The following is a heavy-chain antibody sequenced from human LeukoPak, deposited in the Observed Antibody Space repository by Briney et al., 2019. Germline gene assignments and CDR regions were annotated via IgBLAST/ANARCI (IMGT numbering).Heavy chain of an antibody. CDR2: ISWNSGDI. J-gene: IGHJ2*01. V-gene: IGHV3-9*01. D-gene: IGHD2-21*02. CDR3: VKSGGYATAIRYFDL. Sequence: GRSLRLSCAASGFSLGGYALHWVRQAPGKGLEWVASISWNSGDIVHADSVKGRFTISRDNAKNSLYLQMDSLRTEDTALYYCVKSGGYATAIRYFDLWGRGTLVTVSS. CDR1: GFSLGGYA.